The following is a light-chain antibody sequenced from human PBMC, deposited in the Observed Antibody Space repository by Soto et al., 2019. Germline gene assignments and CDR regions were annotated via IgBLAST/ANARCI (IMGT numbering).Light chain of an antibody. CDR1: QSISSW. V-gene: IGKV1-5*01. CDR3: QQSSSTTRT. Sequence: DIQMTQSPSTLSSSLGDRVTITCRASQSISSWLAWYQQKPGKAPKLLIYDASSLESGVPSRFSGSGPGTDFILTISSLKHEDFATYYCQQSSSTTRTFGQGTKVDIK. CDR2: DAS. J-gene: IGKJ1*01.